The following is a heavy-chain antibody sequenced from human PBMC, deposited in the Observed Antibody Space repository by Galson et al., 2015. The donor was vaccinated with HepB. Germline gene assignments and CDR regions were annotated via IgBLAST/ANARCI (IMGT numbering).Heavy chain of an antibody. Sequence: SVKVSCKASGGTFSSYAISWVRQAPGQGLEWMGGIIPIFGTANYAQKFQGRVTITADESTSTAYMELSSLRSEDTAVYYCATGIGEYSTFLGRGYYYYGMDVWGQGTTVTVSS. J-gene: IGHJ6*02. CDR1: GGTFSSYA. CDR2: IIPIFGTA. V-gene: IGHV1-69*13. D-gene: IGHD6-6*01. CDR3: ATGIGEYSTFLGRGYYYYGMDV.